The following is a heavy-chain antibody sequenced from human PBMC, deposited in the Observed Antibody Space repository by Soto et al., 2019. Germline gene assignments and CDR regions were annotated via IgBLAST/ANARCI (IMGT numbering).Heavy chain of an antibody. Sequence: GGSLRLSCAASGFTFDDYGMSWVRQAPGKGLEWVSGINWNGGSTGYADSVKGRFTISRDNAKNSLYLQMNSLRAEDTAVYYCARDPGKLIVDYYYYGMDVWGQGTTVTVSS. CDR3: ARDPGKLIVDYYYYGMDV. CDR2: INWNGGST. CDR1: GFTFDDYG. J-gene: IGHJ6*02. V-gene: IGHV3-20*04. D-gene: IGHD2-8*01.